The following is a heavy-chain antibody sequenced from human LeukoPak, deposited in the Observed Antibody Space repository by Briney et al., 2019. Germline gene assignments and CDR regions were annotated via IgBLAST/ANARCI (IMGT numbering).Heavy chain of an antibody. CDR3: ARRNGGYSYGSHFDY. CDR2: INHSGST. D-gene: IGHD5-18*01. J-gene: IGHJ4*02. V-gene: IGHV4-34*01. Sequence: PSETLSLTCAVYGGSFSGYDWSWLRQPPGKGLEWIGEINHSGSTNYNPSLKSRVTISVDTSKNQISLKLGSVTAADTAVYYCARRNGGYSYGSHFDYWGQGTLVTVSS. CDR1: GGSFSGYD.